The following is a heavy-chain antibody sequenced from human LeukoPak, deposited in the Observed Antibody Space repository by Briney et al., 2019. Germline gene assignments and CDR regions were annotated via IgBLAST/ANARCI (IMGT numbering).Heavy chain of an antibody. CDR2: IYTSGST. CDR3: ARGAPGYSGGWYSSRVADYYYYMDV. D-gene: IGHD6-19*01. V-gene: IGHV4-4*07. Sequence: SETLSLTCTVSGGSISSYYWSWIRQPAGKGLEWIGRIYTSGSTNYNPSLKSRVTMSVDTSKNQFSLKLSSVTAADTAVYYCARGAPGYSGGWYSSRVADYYYYMDVWGKGTTVTVSS. CDR1: GGSISSYY. J-gene: IGHJ6*03.